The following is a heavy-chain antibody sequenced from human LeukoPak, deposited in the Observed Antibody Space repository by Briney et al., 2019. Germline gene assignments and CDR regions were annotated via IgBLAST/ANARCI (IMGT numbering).Heavy chain of an antibody. CDR2: ISSSSSYI. J-gene: IGHJ4*02. CDR3: ARDAPRPGGSYYSGPDY. Sequence: GGSLRLSCAASGFTFSSYSMNWVRQAPGKGLEWVSSISSSSSYIYYADSVKGRFTISRDNAKNSLYLQMNSLRAEDTAVYYCARDAPRPGGSYYSGPDYWGQGTLVTVSS. V-gene: IGHV3-21*01. CDR1: GFTFSSYS. D-gene: IGHD1-26*01.